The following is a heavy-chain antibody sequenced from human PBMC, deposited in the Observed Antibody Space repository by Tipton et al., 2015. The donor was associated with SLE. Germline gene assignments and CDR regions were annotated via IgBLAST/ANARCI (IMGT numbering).Heavy chain of an antibody. CDR3: ARSLSRKWTLDR. CDR2: INDSGRA. D-gene: IGHD1-26*01. V-gene: IGHV4-4*02. CDR1: GAALSSDYW. Sequence: TLSLTCVVSGAALSSDYWWHWVRQAPGKGLEWIGEINDSGRAYYTPSLKSRVTISVDTSKNQFSLKLSSVTAADTAVYYCARSLSRKWTLDRWGQGTLVTVSS. J-gene: IGHJ5*02.